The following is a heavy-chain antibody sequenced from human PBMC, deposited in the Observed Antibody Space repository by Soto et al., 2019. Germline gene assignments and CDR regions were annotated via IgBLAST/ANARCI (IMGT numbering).Heavy chain of an antibody. CDR3: ARKRGRCSGGSCYRNWFDP. Sequence: SETLSLTCAVYGGSFSGYYWSWICQPPGKGLEWIGEINHSGSTNYNPSLKSRVTISVDTSKNQFSLKLSSVTAADTAVYYCARKRGRCSGGSCYRNWFDPWGQGTLVTVS. CDR2: INHSGST. J-gene: IGHJ5*02. CDR1: GGSFSGYY. V-gene: IGHV4-34*01. D-gene: IGHD2-15*01.